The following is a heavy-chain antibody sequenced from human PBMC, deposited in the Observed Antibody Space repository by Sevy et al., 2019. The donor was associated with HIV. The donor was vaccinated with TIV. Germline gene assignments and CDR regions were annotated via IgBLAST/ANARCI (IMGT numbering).Heavy chain of an antibody. V-gene: IGHV1-18*01. CDR2: ISTLNVNT. D-gene: IGHD2-2*01. J-gene: IGHJ4*02. Sequence: ASAKVSCKASGYTFTSYGISWVRQAPGQGLEWLGWISTLNVNTNNAQKFQGRVTMTTDTSTGTASMELRSLRSDDTAVYYCARDDCSSLSCHGSLLYWGQGTLVTVSS. CDR3: ARDDCSSLSCHGSLLY. CDR1: GYTFTSYG.